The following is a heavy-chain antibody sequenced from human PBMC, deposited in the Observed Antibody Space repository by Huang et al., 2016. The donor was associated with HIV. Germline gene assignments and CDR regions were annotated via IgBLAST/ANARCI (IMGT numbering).Heavy chain of an antibody. Sequence: QVQLQQSGPGLVRPSQTLSLTCAISGDSVSSSSSSWNWIRQSPSIGLALLGRSYDSANWNNDFAPSVRTRIAINPDTAKNQFSLLLNAVTPDDTAVYYCARVRCSGGYCYGWFDTWGQGILVTVSS. V-gene: IGHV6-1*01. CDR1: GDSVSSSSSS. CDR3: ARVRCSGGYCYGWFDT. D-gene: IGHD2-15*01. J-gene: IGHJ5*02. CDR2: SYDSANWNN.